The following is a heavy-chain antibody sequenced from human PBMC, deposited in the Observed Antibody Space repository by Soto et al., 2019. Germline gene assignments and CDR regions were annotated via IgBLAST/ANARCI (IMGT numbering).Heavy chain of an antibody. D-gene: IGHD3-10*01. J-gene: IGHJ6*02. CDR3: ARGTMVRGVTYGMDV. CDR2: IIPILGIA. V-gene: IGHV1-69*02. CDR1: GGTFSSYT. Sequence: QVQLVQSGAEVKKPGSSVKVSCKASGGTFSSYTISWVRQAPGQGLEWMGRIIPILGIANYAQKFQGRVTITADKSTRTAYMELSSLRSEDTAVYYCARGTMVRGVTYGMDVWGQGTTVTVSS.